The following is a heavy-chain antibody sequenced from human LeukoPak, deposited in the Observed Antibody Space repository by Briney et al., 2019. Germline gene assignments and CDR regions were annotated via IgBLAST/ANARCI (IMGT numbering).Heavy chain of an antibody. CDR3: ARKTDSGGQGDY. CDR2: SYSGGNT. V-gene: IGHV3-66*01. D-gene: IGHD3-22*01. Sequence: GGSLRLSCAAFGFTVSVNYMSWVRQAPGKGLECVSVSYSGGNTYYSDSVKGRFTISRDNSKNTLYLQMNSLRAEDTAVYYCARKTDSGGQGDYWGPGTLVTVSS. J-gene: IGHJ4*02. CDR1: GFTVSVNY.